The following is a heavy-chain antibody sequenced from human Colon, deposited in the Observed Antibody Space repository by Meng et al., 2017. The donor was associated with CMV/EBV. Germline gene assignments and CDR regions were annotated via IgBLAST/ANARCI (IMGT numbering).Heavy chain of an antibody. V-gene: IGHV3-13*01. Sequence: GESLKISCAASGFTFSSYDMHWVRQATGKGLEWVSAIGTAGDTYYPGSVKGRFTISRENAKNSLYLQMNSLRAGDTAVYFCARVDYDYWGQGTLVTVSS. CDR3: ARVDYDY. D-gene: IGHD4-11*01. CDR2: IGTAGDT. CDR1: GFTFSSYD. J-gene: IGHJ4*02.